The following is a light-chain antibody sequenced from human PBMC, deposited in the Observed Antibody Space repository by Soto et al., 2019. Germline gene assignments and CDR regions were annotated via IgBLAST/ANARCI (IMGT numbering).Light chain of an antibody. Sequence: QSVLTQPPSASGTPGQRVTISCSGSNSNVGSYYVYWYQQLPGTAPKLLIYRANQRPSGVPDRFSGSKSGTSASLAISGLRSEDEADYYCAPWDDSLSGVVFGGGTKLTVL. CDR1: NSNVGSYY. CDR2: RAN. V-gene: IGLV1-47*01. J-gene: IGLJ2*01. CDR3: APWDDSLSGVV.